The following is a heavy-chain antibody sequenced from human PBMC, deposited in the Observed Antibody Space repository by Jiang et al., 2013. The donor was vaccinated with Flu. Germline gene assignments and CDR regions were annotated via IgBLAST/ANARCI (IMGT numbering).Heavy chain of an antibody. V-gene: IGHV1-3*01. D-gene: IGHD3-22*01. J-gene: IGHJ4*02. CDR3: ARGGQDYYDTSAYFLY. Sequence: GAEVKKPGASVKVSCKASGYTFTSYVVHWVRQAPGQRLEWMGWFHAGNGYTKYSQKFQGRVTITRDTSASTAYMELSSLRSEDTAVYYCARGGQDYYDTSAYFLYWGQGTLVTVSS. CDR1: GYTFTSYV. CDR2: FHAGNGYT.